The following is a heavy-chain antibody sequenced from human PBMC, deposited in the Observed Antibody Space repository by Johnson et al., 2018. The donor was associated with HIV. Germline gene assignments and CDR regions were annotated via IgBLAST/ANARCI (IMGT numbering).Heavy chain of an antibody. V-gene: IGHV3-33*06. CDR2: IWYDGTNR. Sequence: VQLVESGGGVVQPGRSLRLSCAASGFTFSSYGMHWVRQAPGKGLEWVAGIWYDGTNRYYGDSVKGRFTISRDNSKNTVYLQMNGLRAEDTAGYHCAKDLYSSSWTNDAFDIWGQGTMVTVSS. CDR1: GFTFSSYG. D-gene: IGHD6-13*01. CDR3: AKDLYSSSWTNDAFDI. J-gene: IGHJ3*02.